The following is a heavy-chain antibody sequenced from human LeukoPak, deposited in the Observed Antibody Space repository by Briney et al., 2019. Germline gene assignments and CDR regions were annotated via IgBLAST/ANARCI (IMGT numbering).Heavy chain of an antibody. CDR2: IYYSGST. CDR1: GGSLTGYY. D-gene: IGHD2-2*02. CDR3: ARAVPAAIDY. J-gene: IGHJ4*02. Sequence: SETLSLTCTVSGGSLTGYYWSWIRQPPGKGLEWIGYIYYSGSTNYNPSLKSRVTISVDTSKDQFSLKLSSVTAADTAVYYCARAVPAAIDYWGQGTLVTVSS. V-gene: IGHV4-59*01.